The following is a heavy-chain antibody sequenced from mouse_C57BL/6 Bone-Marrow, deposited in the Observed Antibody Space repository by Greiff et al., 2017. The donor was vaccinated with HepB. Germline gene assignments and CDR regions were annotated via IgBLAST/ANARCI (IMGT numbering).Heavy chain of an antibody. V-gene: IGHV5-6*01. CDR2: ISSGGSYT. D-gene: IGHD1-1*01. Sequence: EVMLVESGGDLVKPGGSLKLSCAASGFTFSSYGMSWVRQTPDKRLEWVATISSGGSYTYYPDSVKGRFTISRDNAKNTLYLQMSSLKSEDTAMYYCARHAHYYGSSPYYFDYWGQGTTLTVSS. J-gene: IGHJ2*01. CDR3: ARHAHYYGSSPYYFDY. CDR1: GFTFSSYG.